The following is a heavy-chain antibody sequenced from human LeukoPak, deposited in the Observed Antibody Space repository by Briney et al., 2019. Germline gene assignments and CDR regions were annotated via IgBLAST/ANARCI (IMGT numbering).Heavy chain of an antibody. D-gene: IGHD2-15*01. J-gene: IGHJ5*02. V-gene: IGHV1-18*01. CDR3: ARGRAGIGYCSGGSGYYWFDP. CDR2: ISAYNGNT. Sequence: APVKVSCKASGYTFTSYVISWVGQAPGQGLEWMGWISAYNGNTNYAQKLQGRVTMTTDTSTSTAYMELRSLRFGDTAVYYCARGRAGIGYCSGGSGYYWFDPWGQGTLVTVSS. CDR1: GYTFTSYV.